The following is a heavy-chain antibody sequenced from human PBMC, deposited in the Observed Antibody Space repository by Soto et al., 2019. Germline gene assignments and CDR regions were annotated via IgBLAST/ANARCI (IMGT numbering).Heavy chain of an antibody. D-gene: IGHD3-22*01. J-gene: IGHJ4*02. CDR3: ARDILNYYDSSGYFDY. Sequence: ASVRVSCKASGYTFTSYYMHWVRQAPGQGLEWMGIINPSGGRTSYAQKFQGRVTMTRDTSTSTVYMELSSLRSEDTAVYYCARDILNYYDSSGYFDYWGQGTLVTVSS. V-gene: IGHV1-46*01. CDR1: GYTFTSYY. CDR2: INPSGGRT.